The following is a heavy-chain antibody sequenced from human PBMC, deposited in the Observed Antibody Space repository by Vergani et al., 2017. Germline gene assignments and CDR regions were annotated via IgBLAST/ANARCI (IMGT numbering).Heavy chain of an antibody. J-gene: IGHJ4*02. CDR1: GFTFSSYS. CDR2: ISSSSSYI. CDR3: ARAIAVAASYFDY. Sequence: EVQLVESGGGLVQPGGSLRLSCSASGFTFSSYSMNWVRQAPGKGLEWVSSISSSSSYIYYADSVKGRFTISRDNAKNSLYLQMNSLRAEDTAVYYCARAIAVAASYFDYWGQGTLGTVSS. D-gene: IGHD6-19*01. V-gene: IGHV3-21*01.